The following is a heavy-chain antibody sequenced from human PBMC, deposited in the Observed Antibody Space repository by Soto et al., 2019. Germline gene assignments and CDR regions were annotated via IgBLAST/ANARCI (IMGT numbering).Heavy chain of an antibody. CDR1: GGSISSSSYY. J-gene: IGHJ6*03. CDR3: ARHGHYDFWSGYLPYYMDV. CDR2: IYYSGST. D-gene: IGHD3-3*01. V-gene: IGHV4-39*01. Sequence: LSLTCTVSGGSISSSSYYWGWIRQPPGKGLEWIGSIYYSGSTYYNPSLKSRVTISVDTSKNQFSLKLSSVTAADTAVYYCARHGHYDFWSGYLPYYMDVWGKGTTVTVSS.